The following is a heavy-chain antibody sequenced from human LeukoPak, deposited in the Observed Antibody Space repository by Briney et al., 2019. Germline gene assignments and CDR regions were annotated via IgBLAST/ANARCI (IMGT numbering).Heavy chain of an antibody. D-gene: IGHD4-23*01. V-gene: IGHV4-38-2*02. J-gene: IGHJ4*02. Sequence: PADPLSLPCSVSGDSISSGYYWGWLRQPPGTGLEWIGSFYQSGSTSYNPPLKSRVTISVDTSKHQLSLKLSAVTAADTAVYYCARAVGTSRNFFDYWGQGTLVTVSS. CDR3: ARAVGTSRNFFDY. CDR2: FYQSGST. CDR1: GDSISSGYY.